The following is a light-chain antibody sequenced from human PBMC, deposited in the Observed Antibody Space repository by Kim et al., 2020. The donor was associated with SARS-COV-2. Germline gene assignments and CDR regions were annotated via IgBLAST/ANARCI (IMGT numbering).Light chain of an antibody. CDR1: SSDVGGYNY. CDR3: SSYTSNNTLNYV. J-gene: IGLJ1*01. CDR2: DVS. V-gene: IGLV2-14*03. Sequence: QSALTQPASVSGSPGQSITISCTGTSSDVGGYNYVSWYQQHPGKAPKLMIYDVSNRPSGVSNRFSGSKSGNTASLTISGLQAEDEADYYCSSYTSNNTLNYVFGTGTKVTVL.